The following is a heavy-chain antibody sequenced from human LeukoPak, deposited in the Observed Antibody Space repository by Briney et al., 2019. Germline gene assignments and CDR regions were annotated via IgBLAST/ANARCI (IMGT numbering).Heavy chain of an antibody. Sequence: SGPALVKPTQTLTLTCTLSGFSLNTNGMCVSWIRQPPGKALEWLARIDWDGDTFYTTSLMTRLTLSKDTSRNQVVLTMTNTDPLDTATYYCARIKIGDGQHSIDYWGQGTLVTVSS. CDR2: IDWDGDT. CDR1: GFSLNTNGMC. J-gene: IGHJ4*02. CDR3: ARIKIGDGQHSIDY. D-gene: IGHD4-17*01. V-gene: IGHV2-70*17.